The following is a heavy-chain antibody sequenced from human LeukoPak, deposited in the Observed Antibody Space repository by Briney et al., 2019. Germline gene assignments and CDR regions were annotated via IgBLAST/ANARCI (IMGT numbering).Heavy chain of an antibody. Sequence: ASVKVSCKVSGYNLTELSMHWVRQAPGKGLEWMGGFDPEDGETIYAQKFQGRVTMTEDTSTDTAYMELSSLRSEDTAVYYCAPRIAAAGTGGGWFDHWGQGTLVTVSS. D-gene: IGHD6-13*01. CDR1: GYNLTELS. J-gene: IGHJ5*02. CDR3: APRIAAAGTGGGWFDH. CDR2: FDPEDGET. V-gene: IGHV1-24*01.